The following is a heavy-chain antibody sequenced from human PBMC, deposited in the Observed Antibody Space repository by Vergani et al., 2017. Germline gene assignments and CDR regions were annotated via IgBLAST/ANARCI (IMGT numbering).Heavy chain of an antibody. J-gene: IGHJ4*02. CDR3: AREGLFGYDILTGYPTR. Sequence: VQLVESGGGVVQPGRSLRLSCEASGITFWKFGMHWVRQGPGKGLEWVSGISWNSGAVDYADSVRGRFTISRDNAKNSLYLQMNSLRAEDTAVYYCAREGLFGYDILTGYPTRGGQGTLVTVSS. CDR2: ISWNSGAV. V-gene: IGHV3-9*01. D-gene: IGHD3-9*01. CDR1: GITFWKFG.